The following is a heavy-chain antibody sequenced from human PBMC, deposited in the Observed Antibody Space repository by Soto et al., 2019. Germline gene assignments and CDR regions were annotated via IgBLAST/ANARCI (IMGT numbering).Heavy chain of an antibody. V-gene: IGHV4-59*01. J-gene: IGHJ3*02. CDR1: GGSISSYY. Sequence: QVQLQESGPGLVKPSETLSITCTVSGGSISSYYWSWIRQPPGKGLEWIGYIFYSGSTNYNPSLKSRVTISVDTSKNQFSLKLSSVTAADTAVYYCARRYGSAFDIWGHGPMVTVSS. CDR3: ARRYGSAFDI. D-gene: IGHD4-17*01. CDR2: IFYSGST.